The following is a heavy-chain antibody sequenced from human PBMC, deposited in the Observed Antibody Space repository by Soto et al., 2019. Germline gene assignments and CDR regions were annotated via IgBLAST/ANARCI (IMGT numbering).Heavy chain of an antibody. CDR3: ASWNYDFQL. V-gene: IGHV3-7*01. CDR1: GLTFSIYR. D-gene: IGHD1-7*01. CDR2: INQDGSQK. Sequence: EVQVVESGGGLVQPGGSLRLSCAASGLTFSIYRMTWVRLAPGKGLECVANINQDGSQKDYVDSVTGRFTVSRDNATNSLYLQMTRLRAEDTAVYYCASWNYDFQLCGRGTLVTGSS. J-gene: IGHJ2*01.